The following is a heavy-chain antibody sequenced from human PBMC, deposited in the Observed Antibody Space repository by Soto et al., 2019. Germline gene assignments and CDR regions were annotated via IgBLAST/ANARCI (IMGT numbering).Heavy chain of an antibody. CDR2: IIPIFGTA. J-gene: IGHJ6*02. CDR1: GGTFSSYA. CDR3: ARVAPYSYGLNYYYGMDV. Sequence: SVKVSCKAAGGTFSSYAISWVRQAPGEGLEWMGGIIPIFGTASYAQKFQGRVTITADESTSTAYMELSSLRSEDTAVYYCARVAPYSYGLNYYYGMDVWGQGTTVTVSS. V-gene: IGHV1-69*13. D-gene: IGHD5-18*01.